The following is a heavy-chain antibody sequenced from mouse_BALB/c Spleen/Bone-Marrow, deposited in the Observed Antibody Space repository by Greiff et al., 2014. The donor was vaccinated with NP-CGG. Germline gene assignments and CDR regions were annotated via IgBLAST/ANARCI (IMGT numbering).Heavy chain of an antibody. Sequence: EVQLQQSGTVLARPGASLRMSCKASGYTFTNYWINWIKRRPGQGLEWIGAIYPGNNDAKYTQKFKAKAKLTAVTSTSTADMELSSLTNEDSAVYYCARNWDWVFAYWGQGTLVTVSA. V-gene: IGHV1-5*01. D-gene: IGHD4-1*01. CDR2: IYPGNNDA. CDR1: GYTFTNYW. CDR3: ARNWDWVFAY. J-gene: IGHJ3*01.